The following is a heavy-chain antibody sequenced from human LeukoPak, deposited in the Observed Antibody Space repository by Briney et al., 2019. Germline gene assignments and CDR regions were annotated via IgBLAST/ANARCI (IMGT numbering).Heavy chain of an antibody. D-gene: IGHD6-19*01. CDR1: GFTFSSYE. Sequence: PGGSLRLSCAASGFTFSSYEMNWVRQAQGKGLEWVSYISSSGSTIYYADSVKGRFTISRDNAKNSLYLQMNSLRAEDTAVYYCARGEWYSSGWSRYWGQGTLVTVSS. CDR2: ISSSGSTI. CDR3: ARGEWYSSGWSRY. J-gene: IGHJ4*02. V-gene: IGHV3-48*03.